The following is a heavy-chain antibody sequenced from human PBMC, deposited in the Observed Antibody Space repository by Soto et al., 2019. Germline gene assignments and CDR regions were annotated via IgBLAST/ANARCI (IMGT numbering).Heavy chain of an antibody. J-gene: IGHJ4*02. Sequence: ASVKVSCKASGYTFTSYGISWVRQAPGQGLEWMGWISAYNGNTNYAQKLQGRVTMTTDTSTSTAYMELRSLRSDDTAVYYCARARAYYYDSSGYLYWGQGTLVTVSS. CDR1: GYTFTSYG. CDR3: ARARAYYYDSSGYLY. V-gene: IGHV1-18*01. D-gene: IGHD3-22*01. CDR2: ISAYNGNT.